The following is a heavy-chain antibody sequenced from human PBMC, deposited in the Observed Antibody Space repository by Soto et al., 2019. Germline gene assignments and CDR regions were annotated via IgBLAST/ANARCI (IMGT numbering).Heavy chain of an antibody. CDR1: GGSISSYY. CDR3: ARVNYPNYAQRHFQH. J-gene: IGHJ1*01. Sequence: LSLTCTVAGGSISSYYWSWIRQPPGKGLEWIGYIYYSGSTNYNPSLKSRVTISVDTSKNQFSLKLSSVTAADTAVYYCARVNYPNYAQRHFQHLGQRTLITVSS. V-gene: IGHV4-59*01. CDR2: IYYSGST. D-gene: IGHD4-4*01.